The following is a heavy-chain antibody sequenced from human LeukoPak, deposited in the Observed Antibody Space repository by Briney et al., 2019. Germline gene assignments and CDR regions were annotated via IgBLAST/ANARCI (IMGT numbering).Heavy chain of an antibody. Sequence: PGGSLRLSCAASGFTFSSYAMHWVRQAPGKGLEWVAVISYDGSNKYYADSVKGRFTISRDNSKNTLYLQMNSLRAEDTAVYYCAHSEEVRASFDYWGQGTLVTVSS. V-gene: IGHV3-30*04. CDR3: AHSEEVRASFDY. D-gene: IGHD1-26*01. J-gene: IGHJ4*02. CDR2: ISYDGSNK. CDR1: GFTFSSYA.